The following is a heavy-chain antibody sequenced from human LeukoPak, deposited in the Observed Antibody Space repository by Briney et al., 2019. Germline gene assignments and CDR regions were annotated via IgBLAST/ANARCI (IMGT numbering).Heavy chain of an antibody. CDR3: ARVSQSHYLGTGTFDY. CDR1: GYTFTSYG. J-gene: IGHJ4*02. D-gene: IGHD7-27*01. Sequence: AASVKVSCKASGYTFTSYGISWVRQAPGQGLEWMRWISAYNGNTNYAQKLQGRVTMTTDTSTSTAYMELRSLRSDDTAVYYCARVSQSHYLGTGTFDYWGQGTLVTVSS. CDR2: ISAYNGNT. V-gene: IGHV1-18*01.